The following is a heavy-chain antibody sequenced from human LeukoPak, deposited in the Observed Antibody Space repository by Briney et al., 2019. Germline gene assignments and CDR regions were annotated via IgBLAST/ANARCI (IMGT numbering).Heavy chain of an antibody. Sequence: ASVKLSCKASGYTFTDYYMHWVRQAPGQGLEWMGWINPNSGGTNYAQKFQGRVTLTRDTSISTAYMELSRLRSDDTAVYYCARDDELLLDYWGQGTLVTVSS. J-gene: IGHJ4*02. CDR2: INPNSGGT. CDR1: GYTFTDYY. CDR3: ARDDELLLDY. V-gene: IGHV1-2*02. D-gene: IGHD1-26*01.